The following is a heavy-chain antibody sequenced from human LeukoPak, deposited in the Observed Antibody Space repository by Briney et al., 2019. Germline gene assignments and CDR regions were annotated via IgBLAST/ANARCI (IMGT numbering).Heavy chain of an antibody. V-gene: IGHV3-23*01. D-gene: IGHD3-3*01. CDR2: IGGSGGGT. J-gene: IGHJ4*02. CDR1: GFSLRDYS. Sequence: GGSLRLSCAASGFSLRDYSMDWVRQAPGKGLEWVSAIGGSGGGTYYADSVKGRFTISRDNSKNTLYLQMSSLRAEDTAVYYCAKDFSPSGFIVPDYWGQGTLVSVSS. CDR3: AKDFSPSGFIVPDY.